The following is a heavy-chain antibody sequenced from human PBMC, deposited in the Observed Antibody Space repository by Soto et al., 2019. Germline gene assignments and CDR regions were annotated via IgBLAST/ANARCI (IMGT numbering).Heavy chain of an antibody. D-gene: IGHD4-17*01. CDR2: IIPIFGTA. J-gene: IGHJ4*02. CDR3: ASRRDYGDYVVVDY. CDR1: GGTFSSYA. V-gene: IGHV1-69*13. Sequence: ASVKVSCKASGGTFSSYAINWVRQAPGQGLEWMGGIIPIFGTANYAQKFQGRVTITADESTSTAYMELSSLRSEDTAVYYCASRRDYGDYVVVDYWGQGTLVTVSS.